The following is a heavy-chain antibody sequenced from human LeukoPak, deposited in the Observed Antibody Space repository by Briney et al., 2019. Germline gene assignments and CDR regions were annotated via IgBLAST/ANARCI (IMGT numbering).Heavy chain of an antibody. J-gene: IGHJ3*02. Sequence: SETLSLTCAVSGGSVSSGTYYLSWVRQPPGKGLEWIGYMFYTGSTNYNPSLKSRVSISLGTSKNQFSLKLTSMTAADTAVYFCARASGSPHDVAFDIWGQGTMVTVSS. V-gene: IGHV4-61*01. D-gene: IGHD3-10*01. CDR2: MFYTGST. CDR3: ARASGSPHDVAFDI. CDR1: GGSVSSGTYY.